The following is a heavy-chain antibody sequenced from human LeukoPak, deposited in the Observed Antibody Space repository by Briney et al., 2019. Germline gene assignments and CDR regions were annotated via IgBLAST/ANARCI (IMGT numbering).Heavy chain of an antibody. CDR2: ISSSGSTI. CDR3: ARDLDVFDY. CDR1: GFTFNSYA. V-gene: IGHV3-48*04. J-gene: IGHJ4*02. Sequence: GGSLRLSCGASGFTFNSYAVSWVRQAPGKGLEWVSYISSSGSTIYYADSVKGRFTISRDNAKNSLYLQMNSLRAEDTAVYYCARDLDVFDYWGQGTLVTVPS.